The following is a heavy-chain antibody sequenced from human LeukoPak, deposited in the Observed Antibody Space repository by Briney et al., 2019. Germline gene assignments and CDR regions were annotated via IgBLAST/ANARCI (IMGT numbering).Heavy chain of an antibody. CDR3: ARDVTGENAFDI. J-gene: IGHJ3*02. V-gene: IGHV1-2*02. CDR2: INPNSGGT. Sequence: ASVKVSCKASGYTFTGYYMHWVRQAPGQGLEWMGWINPNSGGTNYAQKFQGRVTMTRDTPISTAYMELSRLRSDDTAVYYCARDVTGENAFDIWGQGTMVTVSS. D-gene: IGHD7-27*01. CDR1: GYTFTGYY.